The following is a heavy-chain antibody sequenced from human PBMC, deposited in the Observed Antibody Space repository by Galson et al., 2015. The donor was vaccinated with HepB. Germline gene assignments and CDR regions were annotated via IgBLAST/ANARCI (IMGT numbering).Heavy chain of an antibody. J-gene: IGHJ6*01. CDR3: ARLGLGFYYYSSVCPHYAMDG. Sequence: QSGAEVKKPGESLKISCQGSAYLFRTYWIGWVRQMPGKGLELMGIIYPGDSHVKYSPSFQGQVTISADKSISTAYLQWNSLKASDTAMFYCARLGLGFYYYSSVCPHYAMDGWGQGTMVTVSS. V-gene: IGHV5-51*01. CDR2: IYPGDSHV. CDR1: AYLFRTYW. D-gene: IGHD3-22*01.